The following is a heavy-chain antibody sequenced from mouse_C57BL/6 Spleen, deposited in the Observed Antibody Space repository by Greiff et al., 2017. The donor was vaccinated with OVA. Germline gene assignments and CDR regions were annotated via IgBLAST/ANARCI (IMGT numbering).Heavy chain of an antibody. J-gene: IGHJ1*03. CDR1: GYTFTSYW. D-gene: IGHD2-4*01. CDR3: ARGGYDYDYWYFEV. CDR2: IDPSDSYT. Sequence: QVQLQQPGAELVRPGTSVKLSCKASGYTFTSYWMHWVKQRPGQGLEWIGVIDPSDSYTNSNPKFKGKATLTVDTSSSTAYMQLSSLTSEDSAVYYCARGGYDYDYWYFEVWGTGTTVTVSS. V-gene: IGHV1-59*01.